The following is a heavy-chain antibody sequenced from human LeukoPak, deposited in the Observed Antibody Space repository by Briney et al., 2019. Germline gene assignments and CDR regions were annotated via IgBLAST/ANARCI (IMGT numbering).Heavy chain of an antibody. V-gene: IGHV3-33*06. Sequence: GGSLRLSCAASGFTFSTYGMHWVRQAPGKGLEWVAVIWYDGSNKYHADSVKGRFTISRDNSKNTLFLQMNSLRAEDTAVYYCAKEFSAAAYYFHYWGQGTLVTVSS. J-gene: IGHJ4*02. CDR2: IWYDGSNK. D-gene: IGHD6-25*01. CDR1: GFTFSTYG. CDR3: AKEFSAAAYYFHY.